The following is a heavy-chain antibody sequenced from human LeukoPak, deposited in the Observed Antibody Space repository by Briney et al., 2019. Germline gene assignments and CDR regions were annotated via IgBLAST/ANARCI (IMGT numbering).Heavy chain of an antibody. J-gene: IGHJ4*02. Sequence: GGSLRLSCAASGFSFSSYSMNWVRQAPGKGLEWVSSISSSNSYIYNADSVKGRFTISRDNAKNSLYLQMNSLRAEDTAVYYCARDQGLLVVAGRFGYWGQGTLVTVSS. CDR3: ARDQGLLVVAGRFGY. CDR2: ISSSNSYI. V-gene: IGHV3-21*01. CDR1: GFSFSSYS. D-gene: IGHD6-19*01.